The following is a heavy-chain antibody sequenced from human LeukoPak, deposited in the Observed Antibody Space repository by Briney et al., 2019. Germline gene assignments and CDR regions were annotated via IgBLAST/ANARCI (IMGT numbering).Heavy chain of an antibody. J-gene: IGHJ3*02. Sequence: SETLSLTCTVSGGSISSSNYYWGWIRQPPGKGLEWIGSIYYSGSTYYNPSLKSRVTISIDTSKNQFSLKLSSVTAADTAVYYCAIAAAGSDAFDIWGQGTMVTVSS. CDR3: AIAAAGSDAFDI. CDR2: IYYSGST. CDR1: GGSISSSNYY. V-gene: IGHV4-39*07. D-gene: IGHD6-13*01.